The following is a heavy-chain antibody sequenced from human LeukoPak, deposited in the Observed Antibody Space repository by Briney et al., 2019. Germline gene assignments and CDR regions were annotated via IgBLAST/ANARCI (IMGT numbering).Heavy chain of an antibody. CDR1: GGSVSSTSHH. V-gene: IGHV4-39*01. CDR2: IFYSGST. D-gene: IGHD3-10*01. CDR3: ARATGNYYGSGSRFDP. Sequence: SETLSLTCTVSGGSVSSTSHHWDWIRQPPGQGLEWIGSIFYSGSTYYSPSLKSRVTISVDTSKNQFSLNLSSVTAADTAVYYCARATGNYYGSGSRFDPWGQGTLVTVSS. J-gene: IGHJ5*02.